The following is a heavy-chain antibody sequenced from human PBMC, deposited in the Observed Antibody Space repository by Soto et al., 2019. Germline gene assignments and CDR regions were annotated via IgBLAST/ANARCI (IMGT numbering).Heavy chain of an antibody. J-gene: IGHJ3*02. CDR3: AKDRITMIVVVITGSSRDAFDI. CDR1: GFTFSSYG. Sequence: GGSLRLSCAASGFTFSSYGMHWVRQAPGKGLEWVAVISYDGSNKYYADSVKGRFTISRDNSKNTLYLQMNSLRAEDTAVYYCAKDRITMIVVVITGSSRDAFDIWGQGTMVTVSS. V-gene: IGHV3-30*18. D-gene: IGHD3-22*01. CDR2: ISYDGSNK.